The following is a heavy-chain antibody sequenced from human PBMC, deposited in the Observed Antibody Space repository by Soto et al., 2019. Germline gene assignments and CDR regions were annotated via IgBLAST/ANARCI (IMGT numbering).Heavy chain of an antibody. J-gene: IGHJ6*01. CDR3: ARVSGHNTGSYWVYFMDV. V-gene: IGHV4-30-4*02. CDR2: IYSTGST. Sequence: PSDNQPLTYNDSARSTRSGDYYCTWIRQSPKKALEWIGYIYSTGSTFYSASLQSGVSISLYTSENHFSMDMTSVTAADTAVYFCARVSGHNTGSYWVYFMDVWGQLTTVTVS. D-gene: IGHD1-1*01. CDR1: ARSTRSGDYY.